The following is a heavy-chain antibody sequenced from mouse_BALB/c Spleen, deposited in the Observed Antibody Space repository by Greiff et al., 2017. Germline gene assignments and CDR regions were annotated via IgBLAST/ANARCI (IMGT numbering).Heavy chain of an antibody. CDR1: GFTFSDYY. Sequence: EVMLVESGGGLVKPGGSLKLSCAASGFTFSDYYMYWVRQTPEKRLEWVATISDGGSYTYYPDSVKGRFTISRDNAKNNLYLQMSSLKSEDTAMYYCARAGGYAWFAYWGQGTLVTVSA. D-gene: IGHD2-2*01. CDR2: ISDGGSYT. V-gene: IGHV5-4*02. CDR3: ARAGGYAWFAY. J-gene: IGHJ3*01.